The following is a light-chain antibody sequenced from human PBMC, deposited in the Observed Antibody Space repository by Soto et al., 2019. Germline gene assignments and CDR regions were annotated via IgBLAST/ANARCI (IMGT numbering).Light chain of an antibody. CDR3: QQYYSTPYS. V-gene: IGKV4-1*01. CDR2: WAS. CDR1: QSVLYSSNNKNY. Sequence: DIVMTQSPDSLAVSLGERATINCKSSQSVLYSSNNKNYLAWYQQKPGQPPKLLIHWASTRESGVPDRFSGSCSGTDFTLTISNLQAEDVAIYYCQQYYSTPYSFGQGTKLEIK. J-gene: IGKJ2*03.